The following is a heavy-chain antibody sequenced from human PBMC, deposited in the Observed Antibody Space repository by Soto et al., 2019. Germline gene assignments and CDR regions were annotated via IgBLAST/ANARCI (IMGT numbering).Heavy chain of an antibody. J-gene: IGHJ4*02. CDR3: AKDRRYYGDYFGYFDY. Sequence: EVQLLESGGGLVQPGGSVRLSCAASGFTFSSYAMSWVRQAPGKGLEWVSAISGSGGSTYYADSVKGRFTISRDNSKNTLYLQMNSLRAEDTAVYYCAKDRRYYGDYFGYFDYWGQGTLVTVSS. CDR2: ISGSGGST. V-gene: IGHV3-23*01. D-gene: IGHD4-17*01. CDR1: GFTFSSYA.